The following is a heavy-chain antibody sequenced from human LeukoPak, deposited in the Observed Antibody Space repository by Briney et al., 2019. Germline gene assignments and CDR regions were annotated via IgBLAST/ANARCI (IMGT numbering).Heavy chain of an antibody. D-gene: IGHD6-19*01. CDR2: ISYDGSNK. Sequence: GRSLRLSCAASGFTFSSYAMHWVRQAPGKGLEWVAVISYDGSNKYYADSVKGRFTVSRDNSKNTLYLQMNSLRAEDTAVYYCARDQGHKSSGYYFDYWGQGTLVTVSS. V-gene: IGHV3-30-3*01. J-gene: IGHJ4*02. CDR1: GFTFSSYA. CDR3: ARDQGHKSSGYYFDY.